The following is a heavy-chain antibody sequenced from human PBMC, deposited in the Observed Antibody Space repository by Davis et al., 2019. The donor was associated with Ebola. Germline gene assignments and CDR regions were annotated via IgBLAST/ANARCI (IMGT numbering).Heavy chain of an antibody. J-gene: IGHJ4*02. CDR2: INPNSGGT. CDR1: GYTFTGYY. D-gene: IGHD3-22*01. CDR3: AREHYYDSSGRTPREYYFDY. V-gene: IGHV1-2*02. Sequence: ASVKVSCKASGYTFTGYYMHWVRQAPGQGLEWMGWINPNSGGTNYAQKFQGRVTMTRDTSISTAYMELSRLRSDDTAVYYCAREHYYDSSGRTPREYYFDYWGQGTLVTVSS.